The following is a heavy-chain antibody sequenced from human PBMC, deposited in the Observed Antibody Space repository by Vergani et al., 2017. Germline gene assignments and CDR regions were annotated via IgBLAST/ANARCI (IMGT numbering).Heavy chain of an antibody. CDR1: GDSISSGNYY. J-gene: IGHJ3*02. V-gene: IGHV4-61*02. D-gene: IGHD1-26*01. Sequence: QVQLPESGPGLLKPSQTLSLTCSVAGDSISSGNYYWNRIRQPAGKGLEWMGRIYSSGSTSYNPSIKSRITMSLDTSKNQFSLSLSSVTAADTAVYYCARGTFLHAFDNWGQGTVVTVS. CDR2: IYSSGST. CDR3: ARGTFLHAFDN.